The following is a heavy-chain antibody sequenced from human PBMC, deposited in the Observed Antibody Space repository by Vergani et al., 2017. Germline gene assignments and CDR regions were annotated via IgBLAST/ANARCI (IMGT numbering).Heavy chain of an antibody. D-gene: IGHD3-9*01. Sequence: EVHLEESGGGLVQPGGSLRLSCAASGFTFGDYYMAWIRLAPGKGLDWVASIKRDGTETFYVDSVKGRFTISRDNAKTTLYLQMNSLRDEDTAVYYCARAYDILTGYYPSYYFDYWGQGTLVTVSS. CDR1: GFTFGDYY. V-gene: IGHV3-7*01. J-gene: IGHJ4*02. CDR2: IKRDGTET. CDR3: ARAYDILTGYYPSYYFDY.